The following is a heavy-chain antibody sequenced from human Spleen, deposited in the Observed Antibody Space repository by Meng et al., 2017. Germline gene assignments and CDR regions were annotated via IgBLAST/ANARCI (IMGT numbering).Heavy chain of an antibody. CDR2: INPNSGGT. J-gene: IGHJ4*02. CDR3: AIKRSPHGGYGFSD. V-gene: IGHV1-2*02. Sequence: ASVKVSCKASGYTFTGYYMHWVRQAPGQGLEWMGWINPNSGGTNYAQKFQGRVTMTRDTSISTAYMALSRLRSDDPAVSYCAIKRSPHGGYGFSDWGQGTLVTVSS. CDR1: GYTFTGYY. D-gene: IGHD5-18*01.